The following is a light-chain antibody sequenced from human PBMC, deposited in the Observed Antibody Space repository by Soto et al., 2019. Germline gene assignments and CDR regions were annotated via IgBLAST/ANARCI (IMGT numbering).Light chain of an antibody. J-gene: IGKJ1*01. V-gene: IGKV3-20*01. CDR3: QQYGSSGT. CDR2: GAS. CDR1: ENLNNY. Sequence: EIVMTQSPGTLSVSPGERATLSCRARENLNNYLAWYQQKPGQAPRLLIYGASNRATGIPDRFSGSGAGTDFTLTISRLEPEDFAVYYCQQYGSSGTFGQGTKVDIK.